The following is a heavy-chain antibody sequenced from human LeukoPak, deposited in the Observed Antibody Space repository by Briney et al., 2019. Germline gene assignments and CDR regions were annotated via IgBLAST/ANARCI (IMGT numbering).Heavy chain of an antibody. CDR2: VYYTGST. D-gene: IGHD5-18*01. CDR1: GGSISRHY. V-gene: IGHV4-59*11. Sequence: SSETLSLTCTVSGGSISRHYWSWIRQPPGKGLEWIGYVYYTGSTNYNPSLKSRVTISVDTSKNQFSLKLSSVTAADTAVYYCAREPGGARGYSYGYGYYYMDVWGKGTTVTVSS. J-gene: IGHJ6*03. CDR3: AREPGGARGYSYGYGYYYMDV.